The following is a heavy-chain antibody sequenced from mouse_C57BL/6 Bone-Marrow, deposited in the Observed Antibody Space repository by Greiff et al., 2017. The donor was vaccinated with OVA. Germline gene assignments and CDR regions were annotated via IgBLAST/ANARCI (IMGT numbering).Heavy chain of an antibody. CDR3: ASTYASSFAY. CDR2: VSPYNGGT. Sequence: EVQLQQSGPVLVKPGPSVKISCKASGFTFTDYYMHWVKQSHGKSLEWIGLVSPYNGGTSYNQKFKGKATLTVDTSSSTAYMELNILTSEDSADYYCASTYASSFAYWGQGTLVTVSA. D-gene: IGHD6-5*01. V-gene: IGHV1-36*01. CDR1: GFTFTDYY. J-gene: IGHJ3*01.